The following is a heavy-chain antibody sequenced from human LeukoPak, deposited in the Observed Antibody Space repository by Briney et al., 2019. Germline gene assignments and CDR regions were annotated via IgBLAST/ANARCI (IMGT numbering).Heavy chain of an antibody. Sequence: SETLSLTCSVFGGFISSSSYSWAWIRQPPGKGLEWIGSAYYSGSTYYNPSLKSRVTISTSKNQPSLKLSPVTAADTAVYYCAYGMDVWGQGTTVTVSS. CDR1: GGFISSSSYS. CDR3: AYGMDV. V-gene: IGHV4-39*01. CDR2: AYYSGST. J-gene: IGHJ6*02.